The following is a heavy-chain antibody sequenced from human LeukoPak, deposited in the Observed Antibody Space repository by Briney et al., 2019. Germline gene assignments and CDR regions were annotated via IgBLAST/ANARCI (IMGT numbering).Heavy chain of an antibody. J-gene: IGHJ4*02. CDR3: AKDPTVLLWFGEDY. V-gene: IGHV3-23*01. CDR2: ISGSGGST. CDR1: GFTFSSYD. D-gene: IGHD3-10*01. Sequence: GGSLRLSCAVSGFTFSSYDMSWVRQAPGKGLEWVSGISGSGGSTYYADSVKGRFTISRDNSKNTLYLQMNSLRAEDTAVYYCAKDPTVLLWFGEDYWGQGTLVTVSS.